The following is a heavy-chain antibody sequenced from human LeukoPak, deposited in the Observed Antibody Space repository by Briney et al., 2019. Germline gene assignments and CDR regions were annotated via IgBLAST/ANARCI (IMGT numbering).Heavy chain of an antibody. J-gene: IGHJ6*03. V-gene: IGHV1-69*05. CDR3: ARHYDFWSGYYEELAYYYYMDV. D-gene: IGHD3-3*01. CDR1: GYTFTSYG. CDR2: IIPIFGTA. Sequence: SVKVSCKASGYTFTSYGISWVRQAPGQGLEWMGGIIPIFGTANYAQKFQGRVTITTDESTSTAYMELSSLRSEDTAVYYCARHYDFWSGYYEELAYYYYMDVWGKGTTVTVSS.